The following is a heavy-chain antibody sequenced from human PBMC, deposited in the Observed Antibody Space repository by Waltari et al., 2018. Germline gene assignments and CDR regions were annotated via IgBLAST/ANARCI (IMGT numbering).Heavy chain of an antibody. J-gene: IGHJ4*02. CDR3: VKGGWGFGAFYEQH. CDR1: GFTFDDYA. Sequence: EVQLVASGGGLVQPGRSLRASCVGSGFTFDDYAMYWVRQRPGKGLEWVSGIGWNSGAIGYADSVRGRFSTYRDNAKKSLYLQMGRLRPEDTALYYCVKGGWGFGAFYEQHWGQGIQVTVSS. D-gene: IGHD3-10*01. V-gene: IGHV3-9*01. CDR2: IGWNSGAI.